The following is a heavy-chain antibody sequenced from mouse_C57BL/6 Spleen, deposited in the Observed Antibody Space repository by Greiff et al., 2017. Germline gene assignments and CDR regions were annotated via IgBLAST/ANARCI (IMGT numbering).Heavy chain of an antibody. J-gene: IGHJ2*01. V-gene: IGHV1-55*01. CDR3: ARDYGYDEHYFDY. Sequence: VQLQQPGAELVKPGASVKMSCKASGYTFTSYWITWVKQRPGQGLEWIGDIYPGSGSTNYNEKFKSKATLTVDTSSSTAYMQLSSLTSEDSAVYYCARDYGYDEHYFDYWGKGTTLTVSS. CDR1: GYTFTSYW. CDR2: IYPGSGST. D-gene: IGHD2-2*01.